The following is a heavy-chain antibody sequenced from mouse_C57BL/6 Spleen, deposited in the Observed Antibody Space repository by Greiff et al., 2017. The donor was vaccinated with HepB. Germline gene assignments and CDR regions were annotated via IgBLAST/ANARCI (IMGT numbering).Heavy chain of an antibody. CDR2: FHPYNDDT. V-gene: IGHV1-47*01. CDR3: ARAYGSSYDYAMDY. Sequence: QVHVKQSGAELVKPGASVKMSCKASGYTFTTYPIEWMKQNHGKSLEWIGNFHPYNDDTKYNEKFKGKATLTVEKSSSTVYLELSRLTSDDSAVYYCARAYGSSYDYAMDYWGQGTSVTVSS. D-gene: IGHD1-1*01. CDR1: GYTFTTYP. J-gene: IGHJ4*01.